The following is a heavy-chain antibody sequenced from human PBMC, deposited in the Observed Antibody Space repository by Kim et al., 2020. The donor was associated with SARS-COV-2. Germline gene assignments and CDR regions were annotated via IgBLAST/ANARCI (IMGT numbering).Heavy chain of an antibody. J-gene: IGHJ5*02. CDR1: GYSFTSYW. D-gene: IGHD3-22*01. CDR2: IYPGDSDT. V-gene: IGHV5-51*01. CDR3: ARLNTYYYDSSGYPHWFDP. Sequence: GESLKISCKGSGYSFTSYWIGWVRQMPGKGLEWMGIIYPGDSDTRYSPSFQGQVTISADKSISTAYLQWSSLKASDTAMYYCARLNTYYYDSSGYPHWFDPWGQGTLVTVSS.